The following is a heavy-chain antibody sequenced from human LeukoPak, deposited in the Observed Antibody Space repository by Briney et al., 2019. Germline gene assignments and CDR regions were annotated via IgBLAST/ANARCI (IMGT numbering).Heavy chain of an antibody. CDR2: ISAYNGNT. J-gene: IGHJ5*02. Sequence: EASVKVSCKASGYTFTSYGISWVRQAPGQGLEWMGWISAYNGNTNYAQKLQGRVTMTTDTSTSTAYMELRSLRSDDTAVYYCARGTSSTSCYACAGWFDPWGQGTLVTVSS. CDR3: ARGTSSTSCYACAGWFDP. D-gene: IGHD2-2*01. CDR1: GYTFTSYG. V-gene: IGHV1-18*01.